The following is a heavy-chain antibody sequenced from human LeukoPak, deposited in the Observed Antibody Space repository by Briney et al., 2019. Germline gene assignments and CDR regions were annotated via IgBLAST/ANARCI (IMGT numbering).Heavy chain of an antibody. CDR3: ATALDYYGSGSRTTWYDAFDI. CDR1: GASINSYY. J-gene: IGHJ3*02. CDR2: IYSSGST. D-gene: IGHD3-10*01. V-gene: IGHV4-59*03. Sequence: SETLSLTCTVSGASINSYYWSWIRQPPGKGLEWIGYIYSSGSTNYNPSLKSRVTISVDTSKNQFSLKLTSMTAADTAVYHCATALDYYGSGSRTTWYDAFDIWGQGTMVTVSS.